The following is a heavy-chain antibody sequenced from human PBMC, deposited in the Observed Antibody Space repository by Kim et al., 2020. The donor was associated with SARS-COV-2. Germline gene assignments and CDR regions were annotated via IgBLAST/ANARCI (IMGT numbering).Heavy chain of an antibody. Sequence: NTKYSQKFQGRVTITRDTSASTAYMELSSLRSEDTAVYYCARGGIAVATHWGQGTLVTVSS. CDR2: NT. J-gene: IGHJ4*02. V-gene: IGHV1-3*01. CDR3: ARGGIAVATH. D-gene: IGHD6-19*01.